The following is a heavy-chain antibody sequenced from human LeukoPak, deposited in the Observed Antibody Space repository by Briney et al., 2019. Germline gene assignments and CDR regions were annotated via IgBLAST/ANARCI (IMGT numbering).Heavy chain of an antibody. CDR2: IGTAGDT. Sequence: GGSLRLSCAASGFTFSSYDMHWVRQATGKGLEWVSAIGTAGDTYYPGSVKGRFTISRENAKNSLYLQMNSLRAGDTAVYYCARARRSGGITMIRGVKDRGWFDPWGQGTLVTVSS. CDR1: GFTFSSYD. V-gene: IGHV3-13*01. CDR3: ARARRSGGITMIRGVKDRGWFDP. J-gene: IGHJ5*02. D-gene: IGHD3-10*01.